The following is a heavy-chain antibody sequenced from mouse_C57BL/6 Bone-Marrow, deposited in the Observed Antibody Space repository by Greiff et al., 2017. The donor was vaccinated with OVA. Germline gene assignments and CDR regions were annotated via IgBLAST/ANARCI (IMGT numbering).Heavy chain of an antibody. Sequence: VKLMESGPGLVAPSQSLSITCTVSGFSLTSYGVDWVRQSPGKGLEWLGVIWGVGSTNYNSALKSRLSISKDNSKSQVFLKMNSLQTDDTAMYYCARGHYGSPFAYWGQGTLVTVSA. D-gene: IGHD1-1*01. CDR1: GFSLTSYG. CDR2: IWGVGST. V-gene: IGHV2-6*01. CDR3: ARGHYGSPFAY. J-gene: IGHJ3*01.